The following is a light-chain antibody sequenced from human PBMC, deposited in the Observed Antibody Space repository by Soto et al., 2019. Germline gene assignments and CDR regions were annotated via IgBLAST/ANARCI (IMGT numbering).Light chain of an antibody. CDR3: QQYDTYWT. CDR2: DVS. CDR1: QRISSW. V-gene: IGKV1-5*01. Sequence: DCQMTQSPSTLSAYIGDRVTITCRASQRISSWLAWYQHKQGKAPKLRIYDVSNLDRGVPSRFRGSGSGTEFILIISRLQVDDFATYYCQQYDTYWTYGKWNKGEIK. J-gene: IGKJ1*01.